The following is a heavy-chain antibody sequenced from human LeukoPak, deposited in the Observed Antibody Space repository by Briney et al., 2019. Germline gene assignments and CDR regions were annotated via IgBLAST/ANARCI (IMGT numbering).Heavy chain of an antibody. CDR1: GGSLSSGNYY. CDR3: ARGGRFLEWLFRFYDAFGI. V-gene: IGHV4-61*02. J-gene: IGHJ3*02. Sequence: PSETLSLTCTVSGGSLSSGNYYCSWIRQPAGKGLEWIGRIYTSGRTNYNPSLKSRVTISGDTSKKQFSLKLSSVTAADTAVYYCARGGRFLEWLFRFYDAFGIWGQGTMVTVSS. D-gene: IGHD3-3*01. CDR2: IYTSGRT.